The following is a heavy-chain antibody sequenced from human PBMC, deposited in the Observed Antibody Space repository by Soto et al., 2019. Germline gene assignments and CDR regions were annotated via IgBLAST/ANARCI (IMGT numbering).Heavy chain of an antibody. Sequence: VQLLESGGGLVQPGGSLRLSCAASGFTFSSYSMSWVRQAPGKGLEWVSGFRTGGDDGTTYYADSVKGRFTISRDNSKNSLYLQMNSLRAEDTAVYYCARETGLWFGEPIVVGGDYFDYWGQGTLVTVSS. CDR2: FRTGGDDGTT. CDR1: GFTFSSYS. CDR3: ARETGLWFGEPIVVGGDYFDY. D-gene: IGHD3-10*01. V-gene: IGHV3-23*01. J-gene: IGHJ4*02.